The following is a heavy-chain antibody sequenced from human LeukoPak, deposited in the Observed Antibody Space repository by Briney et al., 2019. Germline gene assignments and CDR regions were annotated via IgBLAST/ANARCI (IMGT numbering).Heavy chain of an antibody. D-gene: IGHD3-22*01. CDR3: AALSYYYDSSGYYWLLGDAFDI. Sequence: GTSVKVSCKASGFTFTSSAMQWVRQARGQRLEWIGWIVVGSGNTNYAQKFQERVTITRDMSTSTAYMELSSLRSEDTAVYYCAALSYYYDSSGYYWLLGDAFDIWGQGTMVTVSS. CDR2: IVVGSGNT. CDR1: GFTFTSSA. J-gene: IGHJ3*02. V-gene: IGHV1-58*02.